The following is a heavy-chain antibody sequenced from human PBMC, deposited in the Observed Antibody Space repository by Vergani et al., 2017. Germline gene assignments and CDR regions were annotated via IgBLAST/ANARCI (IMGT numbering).Heavy chain of an antibody. Sequence: QVQLVQSGAEVKKPGSSVKVSCKASGGTFSSYAISWVRQAPGQGLEWMGWINPNSGGTNYAQKFQGWVTMTRDTSISTAYMELSRLRSDDTAVYYCARVGGRTAADYYYYGMDVWGQGTTVTVSS. CDR1: GGTFSSYA. V-gene: IGHV1-2*04. D-gene: IGHD2-15*01. CDR2: INPNSGGT. CDR3: ARVGGRTAADYYYYGMDV. J-gene: IGHJ6*02.